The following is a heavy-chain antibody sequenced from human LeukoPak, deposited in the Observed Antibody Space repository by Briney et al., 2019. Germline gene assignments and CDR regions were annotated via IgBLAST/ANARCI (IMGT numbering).Heavy chain of an antibody. D-gene: IGHD3/OR15-3a*01. Sequence: SETLSLTCTVSGVSISSSNSYWGWIRQPPGKGLEWIGSIYYSGNTYYNASLKSQVSISIDTSKNQFSLRLTSVTAAATAVYFCARQTGSGLFILGGGQGTLVTVYS. J-gene: IGHJ4*02. CDR1: GVSISSSNSY. CDR2: IYYSGNT. V-gene: IGHV4-39*01. CDR3: ARQTGSGLFILG.